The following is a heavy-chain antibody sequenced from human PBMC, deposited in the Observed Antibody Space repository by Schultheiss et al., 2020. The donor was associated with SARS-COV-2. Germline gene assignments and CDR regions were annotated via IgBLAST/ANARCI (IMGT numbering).Heavy chain of an antibody. D-gene: IGHD5-18*01. Sequence: SETLSLTCTASGGSIYNYYWSWIRQPPGKGLEWIGYISYSGSTNYNPSLKSRVTVSVDTSKNQFYLKLRSVTAADTAVYFCARDGYSYGTFGYWGQGTLVTVSS. V-gene: IGHV4-59*01. CDR1: GGSIYNYY. J-gene: IGHJ4*02. CDR2: ISYSGST. CDR3: ARDGYSYGTFGY.